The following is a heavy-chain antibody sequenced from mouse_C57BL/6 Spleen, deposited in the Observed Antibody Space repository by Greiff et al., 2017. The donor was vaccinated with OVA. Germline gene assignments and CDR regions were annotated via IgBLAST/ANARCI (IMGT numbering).Heavy chain of an antibody. CDR2: INPYNGGT. CDR1: GYTFTDYY. CDR3: ARDGYDDY. V-gene: IGHV1-19*01. Sequence: VQLKESGPVLVKPGASVKMSCKASGYTFTDYYMNWVKQSHGKSLEWIGVINPYNGGTSYNQKFKGKATLTVDKSSSTAYMELNSLTSEDSAVYYCARDGYDDYWGQGTTLTVSS. D-gene: IGHD2-2*01. J-gene: IGHJ2*01.